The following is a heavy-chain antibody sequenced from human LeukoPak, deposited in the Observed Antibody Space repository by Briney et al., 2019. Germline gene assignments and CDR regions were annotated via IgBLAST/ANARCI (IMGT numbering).Heavy chain of an antibody. CDR2: FDPEDGET. V-gene: IGHV1-24*01. J-gene: IGHJ5*02. Sequence: GASVKVSCKVSGYTLTELSMHWVRQAPGKGLEWMGGFDPEDGETIYAQKFQGRVTITRDTSASTAYMELSSLRSEDTAVYYCARGPGVPRIAAAGPRTGWFDPWGQGTLVTVSS. CDR3: ARGPGVPRIAAAGPRTGWFDP. CDR1: GYTLTELS. D-gene: IGHD6-13*01.